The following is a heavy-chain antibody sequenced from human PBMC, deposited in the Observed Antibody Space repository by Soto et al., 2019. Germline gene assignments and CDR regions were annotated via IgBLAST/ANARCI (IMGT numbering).Heavy chain of an antibody. V-gene: IGHV6-1*01. CDR2: TYFRSRWYN. J-gene: IGHJ5*02. D-gene: IGHD3-9*01. CDR1: GDSVSSKTAA. CDR3: ARVSFDHFVHWFDP. Sequence: PSQTLSLTCAISGDSVSSKTAAWNWIRQSPSRGLEWLGRTYFRSRWYNDYAISVKSRITINPDTSKNQFSLLLNSVTPEDTAVYYCARVSFDHFVHWFDPRGQGTLVPVSA.